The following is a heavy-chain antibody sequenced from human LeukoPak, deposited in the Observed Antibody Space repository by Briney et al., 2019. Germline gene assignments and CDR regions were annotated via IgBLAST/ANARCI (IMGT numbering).Heavy chain of an antibody. V-gene: IGHV3-21*01. Sequence: GGSLRLSCAASGFTFSSYAMSWVRQAPGKGLEWVSSISSSSSYIYYADSVKGRFTISRDNAKNSLYLQMNSLRAEDTAVYYCAGYSSGWAPFDYWGQGTLVTVSS. J-gene: IGHJ4*02. D-gene: IGHD6-19*01. CDR3: AGYSSGWAPFDY. CDR1: GFTFSSYA. CDR2: ISSSSSYI.